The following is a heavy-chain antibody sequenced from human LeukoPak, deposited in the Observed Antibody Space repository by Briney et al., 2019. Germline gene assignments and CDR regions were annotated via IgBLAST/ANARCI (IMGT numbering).Heavy chain of an antibody. J-gene: IGHJ4*02. CDR1: GGSISSSSYY. CDR2: IYYSGST. CDR3: ARDGPTYYYDDSGHYFDY. Sequence: PSETLSLTCTVSGGSISSSSYYWGWIRQPPGKGLEWIGSIYYSGSTYYNPSLKSRVTISIDTSKNHFSLKLSSVAAADTAVYYCARDGPTYYYDDSGHYFDYWGQGTPVTVSS. D-gene: IGHD3-22*01. V-gene: IGHV4-39*02.